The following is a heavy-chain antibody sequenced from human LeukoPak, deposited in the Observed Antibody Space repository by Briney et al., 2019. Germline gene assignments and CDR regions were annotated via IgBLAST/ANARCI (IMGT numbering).Heavy chain of an antibody. J-gene: IGHJ5*02. CDR2: ILGSGGST. Sequence: HTGGALRLYCAASGFTFSSDAMGWVRQAAGKGLEWVSAILGSGGSTYYADSVKGRFTISRDNSKNTLYLQMNSLRAEDTAVYYCAKVGVYGDSPSWFDPWGQGSLVTVSS. CDR1: GFTFSSDA. D-gene: IGHD4-17*01. V-gene: IGHV3-23*01. CDR3: AKVGVYGDSPSWFDP.